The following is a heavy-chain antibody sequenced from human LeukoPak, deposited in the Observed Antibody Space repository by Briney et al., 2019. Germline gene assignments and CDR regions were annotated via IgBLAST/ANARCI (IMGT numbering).Heavy chain of an antibody. CDR1: GGSFSGYY. J-gene: IGHJ4*02. CDR3: ARTYGGFDY. Sequence: SETLSLTCAVYGGSFSGYYWSWIRQPPGKGLEWIGEINHSGSTNYNPSLKSRVTISVDTSKNQFSLKLSSVTAADTAVYYCARTYGGFDYWGQGTLVTVSS. CDR2: INHSGST. D-gene: IGHD4-23*01. V-gene: IGHV4-34*01.